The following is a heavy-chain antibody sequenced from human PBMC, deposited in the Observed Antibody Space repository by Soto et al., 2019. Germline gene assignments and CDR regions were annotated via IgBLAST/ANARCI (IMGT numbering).Heavy chain of an antibody. CDR2: ISAYNGNT. CDR3: ARYYYDSSGYYSFDY. Sequence: ASVKVFCKASGYTFTSYGISWVRRAPGQGLEWMGWISAYNGNTNYAQKLQGRVTMTTDTSTSTAYMELRSLRSDDTAVYYCARYYYDSSGYYSFDYWGQGTLVTVSS. J-gene: IGHJ4*02. D-gene: IGHD3-22*01. CDR1: GYTFTSYG. V-gene: IGHV1-18*04.